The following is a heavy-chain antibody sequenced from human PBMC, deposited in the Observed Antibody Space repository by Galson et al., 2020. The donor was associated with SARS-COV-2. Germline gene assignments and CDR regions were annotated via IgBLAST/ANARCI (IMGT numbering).Heavy chain of an antibody. D-gene: IGHD3-10*01. CDR1: GYTLTELS. J-gene: IGHJ6*01. CDR2: FDPEDGET. V-gene: IGHV1-24*01. CDR3: ATAVAWFEEQTWGYYYYGMDV. Sequence: ASVKVSCKVSGYTLTELSMHWVRQAPGKGLEWMGGFDPEDGETIYAQKFQGRVTITEDTSTDTAYMELSSLRSEDTAVYYCATAVAWFEEQTWGYYYYGMDVWGQGATVTVSS.